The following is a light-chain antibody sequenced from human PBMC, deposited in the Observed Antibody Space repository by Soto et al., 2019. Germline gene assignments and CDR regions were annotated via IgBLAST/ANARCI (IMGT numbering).Light chain of an antibody. CDR2: AAS. V-gene: IGKV1-39*01. CDR3: QQSCSTPLYT. Sequence: DIQLTQSPSSLSASVGDRVTITCRAIQSISSYLNWYQQKPGKAPKLLIYAASSLQSGVPSRFSGSGSGTDFTLTISSLQPEDFATYYCQQSCSTPLYTFGQGTKLEIK. J-gene: IGKJ2*01. CDR1: QSISSY.